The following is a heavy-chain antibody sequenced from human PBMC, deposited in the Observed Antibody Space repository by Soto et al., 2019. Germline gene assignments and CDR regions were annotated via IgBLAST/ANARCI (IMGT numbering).Heavy chain of an antibody. CDR2: INSDGSST. V-gene: IGHV3-74*01. CDR3: ARAIPGPFWSSSPSYYYGMDV. CDR1: GFTFSSYW. D-gene: IGHD3-3*01. J-gene: IGHJ6*02. Sequence: PWGSLRLSCAASGFTFSSYWMHWVRQAPGKGLVWVSRINSDGSSTSYADSVKGRFTISRDNAKNTLYLQMSSLRAEDTAVYYCARAIPGPFWSSSPSYYYGMDVWGQGTTVTVSS.